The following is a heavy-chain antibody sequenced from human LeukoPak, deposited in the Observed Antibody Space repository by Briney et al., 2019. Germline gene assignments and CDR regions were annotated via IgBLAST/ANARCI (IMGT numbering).Heavy chain of an antibody. CDR1: GGTFSSYA. J-gene: IGHJ4*02. CDR3: ATGERYSGYDYERYFDY. V-gene: IGHV1-69*05. D-gene: IGHD5-12*01. CDR2: IIPIFGTA. Sequence: SVKVSCKASGGTFSSYAISWVRQAPGQGLEWMGGIIPIFGTANYAQKFQGRVTITTDESTSTAYTELSSLRSDDTAVYYCATGERYSGYDYERYFDYWGQGTLVTVSS.